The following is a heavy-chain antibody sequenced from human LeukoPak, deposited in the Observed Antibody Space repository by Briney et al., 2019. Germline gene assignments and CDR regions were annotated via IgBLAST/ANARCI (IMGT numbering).Heavy chain of an antibody. V-gene: IGHV4-59*01. CDR2: FYYSGST. D-gene: IGHD2-21*01. Sequence: PSETLSLTCTVSGGSISNYYWSWIRQPPGKGLEWIGYFYYSGSTRYNPSLKSRVTISVDTSKNQFSLKVNSMTTADTAVYYCATDSKYGVDAFDIWGQGTMVTVSS. CDR3: ATDSKYGVDAFDI. J-gene: IGHJ3*02. CDR1: GGSISNYY.